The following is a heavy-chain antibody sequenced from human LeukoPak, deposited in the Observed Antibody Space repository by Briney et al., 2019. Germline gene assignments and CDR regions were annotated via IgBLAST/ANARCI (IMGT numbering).Heavy chain of an antibody. CDR1: GYTSTGYY. CDR3: ARYGSGDNWFDP. D-gene: IGHD3-10*01. Sequence: ASVKVSCKASGYTSTGYYMHWVRQAPGQGLEWMGWINPNSGGTNYAQKFQGRVTMTRDTSISTAYMELSRLRSDDTAVYYCARYGSGDNWFDPWGQGTLVTVSS. CDR2: INPNSGGT. J-gene: IGHJ5*02. V-gene: IGHV1-2*02.